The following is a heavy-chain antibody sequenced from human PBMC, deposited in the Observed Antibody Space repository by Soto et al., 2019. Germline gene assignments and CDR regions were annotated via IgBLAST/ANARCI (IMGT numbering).Heavy chain of an antibody. V-gene: IGHV4-30-2*01. D-gene: IGHD5-12*01. CDR1: GGSISSGGYS. CDR2: IYHSWST. CDR3: ASRAPYGGYDY. Sequence: SETLSLTCAVSGGSISSGGYSWSWIRQPPGKGLEWIGYIYHSWSTYYNPSLKSRVTISVDSSKNQFSLKLSSVTAADTAVYYCASRAPYGGYDYWGQGTLVTVSX. J-gene: IGHJ4*02.